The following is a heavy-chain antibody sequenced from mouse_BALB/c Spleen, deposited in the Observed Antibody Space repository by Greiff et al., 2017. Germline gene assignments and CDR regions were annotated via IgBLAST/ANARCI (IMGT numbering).Heavy chain of an antibody. CDR2: IDPENGNT. CDR3: ARSNYGNYVAY. D-gene: IGHD2-1*01. J-gene: IGHJ3*01. Sequence: EVQLQQSGAELVRPGALVKLSCKASGFNIKDYYMHWVKQRPEQGLEWIGWIDPENGNTIYDPKFQGKASITADTSSNTAYLQLSSLTSEDTAVYYCARSNYGNYVAYWGQGTLVTVSA. CDR1: GFNIKDYY. V-gene: IGHV14-1*02.